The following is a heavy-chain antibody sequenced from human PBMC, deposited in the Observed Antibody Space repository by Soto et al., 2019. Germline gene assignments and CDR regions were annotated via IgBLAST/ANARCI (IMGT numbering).Heavy chain of an antibody. D-gene: IGHD2-2*02. CDR1: GFTFSSYA. CDR3: ATRGDCCYTASYYYGMDV. Sequence: GGSLRLSCAASGFTFSSYAMSWVRQAPGKGREWVSAISGSGGSTYYADSVKGRFTISRDNSKNTLYLQMNSLRAEDTAVYYGATRGDCCYTASYYYGMDVWGQGTTVTVSS. J-gene: IGHJ6*02. V-gene: IGHV3-23*01. CDR2: ISGSGGST.